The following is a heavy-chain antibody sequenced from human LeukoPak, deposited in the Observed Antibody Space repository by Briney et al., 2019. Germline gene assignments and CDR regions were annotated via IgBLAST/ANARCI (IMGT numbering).Heavy chain of an antibody. CDR2: IYHSGST. J-gene: IGHJ3*02. V-gene: IGHV4-30-2*01. Sequence: SETLSLTCAVSGGSISSGVYSWSWIRQPPGKGLEWIGYIYHSGSTYYNPSLKSRVTISVDRSKNQFSLKLSSVTAADTAVYYCARAPPHYYDSSGYRGGDAFDIWGQGTMVTVSS. D-gene: IGHD3-22*01. CDR3: ARAPPHYYDSSGYRGGDAFDI. CDR1: GGSISSGVYS.